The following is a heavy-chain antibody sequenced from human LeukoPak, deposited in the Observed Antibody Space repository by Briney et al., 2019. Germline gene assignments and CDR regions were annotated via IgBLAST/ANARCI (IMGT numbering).Heavy chain of an antibody. CDR1: GVSISSYY. V-gene: IGHV4-59*08. D-gene: IGHD5-18*01. CDR3: ARSSGYTYGSDY. Sequence: SETLSLTCSVSGVSISSYYWSWIRQPPGRGLEWVGYIYFSGSINYNPSLKSRVTISADTSKNPLSPKLSSVTAADTAVYYCARSSGYTYGSDYWGQGTLVTVSS. J-gene: IGHJ4*02. CDR2: IYFSGSI.